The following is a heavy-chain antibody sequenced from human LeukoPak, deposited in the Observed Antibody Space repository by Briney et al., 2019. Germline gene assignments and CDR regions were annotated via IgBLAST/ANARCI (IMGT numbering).Heavy chain of an antibody. V-gene: IGHV1-18*01. J-gene: IGHJ4*02. D-gene: IGHD5-24*01. CDR1: GYTFTSYG. CDR3: ARAWSGGHNYFGGY. CDR2: ISAYNGNT. Sequence: GASVKVSCTASGYTFTSYGISWVRQAPGQGLEWMGWISAYNGNTNYAQKLQGIVTMTTDTSTSTAYMELSSLRSEDTAVYHCARAWSGGHNYFGGYWGQGTLVTVSS.